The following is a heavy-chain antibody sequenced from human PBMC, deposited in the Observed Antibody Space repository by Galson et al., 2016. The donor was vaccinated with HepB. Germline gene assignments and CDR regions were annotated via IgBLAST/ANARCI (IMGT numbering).Heavy chain of an antibody. Sequence: SLRLSCAASGFTFRDYWMNWVRQAPGEGLEWVSLIYSGGNTRYADSVKGRFTISRDNSKNTVYLQMNSLRAEDTAVYYCSTLNPASPYFDYWGQGTLVTVSS. J-gene: IGHJ4*02. V-gene: IGHV3-53*01. CDR3: STLNPASPYFDY. CDR1: GFTFRDYW. CDR2: IYSGGNT.